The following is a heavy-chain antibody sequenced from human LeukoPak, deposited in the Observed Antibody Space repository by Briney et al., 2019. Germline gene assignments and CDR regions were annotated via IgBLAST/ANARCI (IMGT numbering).Heavy chain of an antibody. CDR3: AKGCRYCSGGSQDY. J-gene: IGHJ4*02. Sequence: GGSLRLSCAASGFTFSSYSMNWVRQAPGKGLEWVSYISSSSSTIYYADSVKGRFTISRDNAKNSLYLQMNSLRAEDTALYYCAKGCRYCSGGSQDYWGQGTLVTVSS. CDR2: ISSSSSTI. V-gene: IGHV3-48*01. D-gene: IGHD2-15*01. CDR1: GFTFSSYS.